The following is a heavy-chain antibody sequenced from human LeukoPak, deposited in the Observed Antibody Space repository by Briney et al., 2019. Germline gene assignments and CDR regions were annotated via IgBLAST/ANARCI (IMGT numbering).Heavy chain of an antibody. CDR2: MNPNRGNT. CDR1: GYTFTSYD. J-gene: IGHJ6*03. V-gene: IGHV1-8*01. D-gene: IGHD2-15*01. CDR3: ARGREVAMDV. Sequence: AASVKVSCKASGYTFTSYDINWVRQGTGQGLEWMGWMNPNRGNTGYSQKFQGRVTMTRNTSISTAYMELSSLRSEDTAVYYCARGREVAMDVWGKGTTVTISS.